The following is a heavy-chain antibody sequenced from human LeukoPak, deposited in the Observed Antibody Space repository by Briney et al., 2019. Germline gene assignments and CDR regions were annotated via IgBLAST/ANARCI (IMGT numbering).Heavy chain of an antibody. V-gene: IGHV3-64D*09. Sequence: PGGSLRLSSSASGFSFSGNAMHWVRQAPGKGLEYVSAISSNGAGTYYVDSVKGRFTISRDNSKNTLYLQMSSLRLEDTALYYCVKGGSEGGDYWGQGTLVTVSS. D-gene: IGHD1-26*01. CDR2: ISSNGAGT. CDR3: VKGGSEGGDY. CDR1: GFSFSGNA. J-gene: IGHJ4*02.